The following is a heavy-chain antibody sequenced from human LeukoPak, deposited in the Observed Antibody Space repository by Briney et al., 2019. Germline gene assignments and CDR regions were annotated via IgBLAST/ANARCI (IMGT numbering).Heavy chain of an antibody. CDR1: GGSISTSSFY. V-gene: IGHV4-39*07. Sequence: SETLSLTCTVSGGSISTSSFYWGWIRQPPGKGLEWIGEINHSGSTNYNPSLKSRVTISVDTSKNQFSLRLSSVTAADTAVYYCARAGISGSYSKFLFGYWGQGTLVAVSS. CDR2: INHSGST. D-gene: IGHD3-10*01. CDR3: ARAGISGSYSKFLFGY. J-gene: IGHJ4*02.